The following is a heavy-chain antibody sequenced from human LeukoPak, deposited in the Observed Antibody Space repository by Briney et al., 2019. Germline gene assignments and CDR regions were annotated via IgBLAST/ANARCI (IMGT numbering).Heavy chain of an antibody. J-gene: IGHJ4*02. CDR1: GFTFSSYW. CDR2: IKSDGSNR. CDR3: ARDRGDGYIYFDY. D-gene: IGHD5-24*01. Sequence: GGSLRLSCAASGFTFSSYWMHWVRQVPGKGLVWISRIKSDGSNRGYADSVKGRFTISRDNAKNTLFLQMNSLRADDTGVYYCARDRGDGYIYFDYWGQGTLVTVSS. V-gene: IGHV3-74*01.